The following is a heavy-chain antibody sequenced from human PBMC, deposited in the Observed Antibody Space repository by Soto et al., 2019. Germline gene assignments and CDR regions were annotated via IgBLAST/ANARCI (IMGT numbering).Heavy chain of an antibody. CDR3: AKDLHYFDY. V-gene: IGHV3-30*18. CDR1: GFTFSSYG. CDR2: ISYDGSNK. Sequence: QVQLVESGGGVVQPGRFLRLSCAASGFTFSSYGMHWVRQAPGKGLEWVAVISYDGSNKYYADSVKGRFTISRDNSKNTLYLQMNSLRAEDTAVYYCAKDLHYFDYWGQGTLVTVSS. J-gene: IGHJ4*02.